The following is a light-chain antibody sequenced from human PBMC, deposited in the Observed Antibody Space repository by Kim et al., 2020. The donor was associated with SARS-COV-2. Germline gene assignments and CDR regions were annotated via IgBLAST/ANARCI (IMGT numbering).Light chain of an antibody. CDR3: QQYNSYWT. CDR2: EAS. CDR1: QISSSW. Sequence: SAAGGDRVTISWRGRQISSSWLAWYQQTPGKAPQLLIYEASSLESGAPTSCSGSGSGKEFTPTISSLQPDDFANYYRQQYNSYWTFGQGTKVDIK. V-gene: IGKV1-5*03. J-gene: IGKJ1*01.